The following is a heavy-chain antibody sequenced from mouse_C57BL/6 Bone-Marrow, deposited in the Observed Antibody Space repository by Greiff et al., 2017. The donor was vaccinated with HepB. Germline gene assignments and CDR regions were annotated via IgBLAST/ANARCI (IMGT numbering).Heavy chain of an antibody. CDR3: ARLGYYGSSFAY. CDR2: IWTGGGT. Sequence: QVQLKESGPGLVAPSQRLSITCTVSGFSLTSYAISWVRQPPGKGLEWLGVIWTGGGTTYNSALKSRLSISKDNSKSQVFLKMNSLQTDDTARYYCARLGYYGSSFAYWGQGTLVTVSA. CDR1: GFSLTSYA. D-gene: IGHD1-1*01. J-gene: IGHJ3*01. V-gene: IGHV2-9-1*01.